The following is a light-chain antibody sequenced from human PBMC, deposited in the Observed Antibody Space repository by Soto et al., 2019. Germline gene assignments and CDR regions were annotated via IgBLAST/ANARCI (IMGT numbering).Light chain of an antibody. J-gene: IGKJ5*01. CDR1: QGISSY. V-gene: IGKV1-9*01. CDR2: AAF. CDR3: QQVRTYPIT. Sequence: DIQLTQSPSFLSASIGDRVTITCRASQGISSYLAWYQQKPGKAPNLLIYAAFTLQSGVPSRFSGSGSGTEFTLTISRLQPEVFAPYYCQQVRTYPITFGQGTRLEIK.